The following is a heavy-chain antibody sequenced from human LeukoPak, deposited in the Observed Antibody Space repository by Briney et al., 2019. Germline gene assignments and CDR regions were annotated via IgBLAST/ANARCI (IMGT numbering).Heavy chain of an antibody. D-gene: IGHD6-13*01. Sequence: SETLFLTCTVSGGSISSGDYYWSWIRQPPGKGLEWIGYIYYSGSTYYNPSLKSRVTISVDTSKNQFSLKLSSVTAADAAVYYCARVLAAAGTKKSIDYWGQGTLVTVSS. CDR2: IYYSGST. J-gene: IGHJ4*02. V-gene: IGHV4-30-4*01. CDR3: ARVLAAAGTKKSIDY. CDR1: GGSISSGDYY.